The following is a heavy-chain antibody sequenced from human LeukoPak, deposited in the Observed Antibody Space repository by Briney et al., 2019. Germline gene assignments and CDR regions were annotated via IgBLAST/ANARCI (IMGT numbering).Heavy chain of an antibody. J-gene: IGHJ4*02. D-gene: IGHD1-26*01. V-gene: IGHV3-9*01. CDR1: GFTFGDYA. CDR2: ISWNSGSI. CDR3: AKDIRGSIVGATPDY. Sequence: SLRLSCAASGFTFGDYAMHWVRQAPGKGLEWVSGISWNSGSIGYADSVKGRFTISRGNAKNSLYLQMISLRAEDTALYYCAKDIRGSIVGATPDYWGQGTLVTVSS.